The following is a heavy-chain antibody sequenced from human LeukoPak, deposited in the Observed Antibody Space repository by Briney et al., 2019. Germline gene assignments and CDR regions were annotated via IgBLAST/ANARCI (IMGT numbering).Heavy chain of an antibody. CDR3: ARAPLYGSGSYLDY. D-gene: IGHD3-10*01. CDR2: MNPNSGNT. V-gene: IGHV1-8*03. CDR1: GYTFTSFD. Sequence: GASVKVSCKASGYTFTSFDINWVRQATGQGLEWMGWMNPNSGNTGYAQKFQGRVTITRNTSISTAYMELSSLRSEDTAVYYCARAPLYGSGSYLDYWGQGTLVTVSS. J-gene: IGHJ4*02.